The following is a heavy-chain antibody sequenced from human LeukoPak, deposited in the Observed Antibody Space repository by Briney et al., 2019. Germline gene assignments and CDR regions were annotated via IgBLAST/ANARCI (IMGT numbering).Heavy chain of an antibody. V-gene: IGHV3-7*01. CDR2: IKQDGSEK. D-gene: IGHD2-2*01. CDR1: GFTFSSYW. CDR3: ARELGLVPAAIGTDY. Sequence: PGGSLRLPCAASGFTFSSYWMSWVRQAPGKGLEWVANIKQDGSEKYYVDSVKGRFTISRDNAKNSLYLQMNSLRAEDTAVYYCARELGLVPAAIGTDYWGQGTLVTVSS. J-gene: IGHJ4*02.